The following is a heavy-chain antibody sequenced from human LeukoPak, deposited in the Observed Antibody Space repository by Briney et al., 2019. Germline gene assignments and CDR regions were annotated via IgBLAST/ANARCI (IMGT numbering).Heavy chain of an antibody. CDR3: ARADYGDYGVDY. D-gene: IGHD4-17*01. Sequence: PGGSLRLSCAASGFTFSSYSMNWVRQAPGKGLEWVSSISSSSSYIYYADSLKGRFSISRDNAKNSLYLQMISLSSEDTAVYYCARADYGDYGVDYWGQGTLVTVSS. V-gene: IGHV3-21*01. J-gene: IGHJ4*02. CDR2: ISSSSSYI. CDR1: GFTFSSYS.